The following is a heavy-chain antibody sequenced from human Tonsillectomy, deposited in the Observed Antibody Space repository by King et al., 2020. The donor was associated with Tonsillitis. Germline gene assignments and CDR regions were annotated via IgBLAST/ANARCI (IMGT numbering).Heavy chain of an antibody. CDR3: TTPSYYYDSSGPSL. CDR2: IKSKTDGGTT. CDR1: GFTFSNAW. V-gene: IGHV3-15*01. J-gene: IGHJ4*02. D-gene: IGHD3-22*01. Sequence: VQLVESGGGLVKPGGSLRLSCAASGFTFSNAWMSWVRQAPGKGLEWVGRIKSKTDGGTTDYAAPVKGRFTISSDDSKNTLYLQMNSLKTEDTAVYYCTTPSYYYDSSGPSLWGQGTLVTVSS.